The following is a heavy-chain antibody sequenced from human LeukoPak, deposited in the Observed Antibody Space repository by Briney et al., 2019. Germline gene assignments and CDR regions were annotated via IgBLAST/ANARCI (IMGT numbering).Heavy chain of an antibody. CDR3: ARETFGSSRPSDY. CDR1: GYTFTSYG. Sequence: ASVKVSCKASGYTFTSYGISWVRQAPGQGLEWMGWINTANGNTQYSQKFQGRVTITRDTSASTAYMELSSLRSEDTAVFWCARETFGSSRPSDYWGQGTLVTVSS. J-gene: IGHJ4*02. CDR2: INTANGNT. V-gene: IGHV1-3*04. D-gene: IGHD6-13*01.